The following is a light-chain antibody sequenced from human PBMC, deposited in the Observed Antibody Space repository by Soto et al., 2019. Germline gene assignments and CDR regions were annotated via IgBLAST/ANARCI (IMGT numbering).Light chain of an antibody. Sequence: EVVMTQSPATLSVSPGERATLSCRASQAVASNVAWYQQRPGQSPRLLIYDASTRASGIPATFSASGSGTEFTLTITSLQSEDFAVYFCQQRYKWPLTFGGGTKVEIK. CDR1: QAVASN. CDR2: DAS. V-gene: IGKV3D-15*01. CDR3: QQRYKWPLT. J-gene: IGKJ4*01.